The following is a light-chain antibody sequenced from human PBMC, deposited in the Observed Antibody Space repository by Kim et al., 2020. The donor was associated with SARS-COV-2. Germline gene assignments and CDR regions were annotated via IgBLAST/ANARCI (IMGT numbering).Light chain of an antibody. CDR2: DAS. J-gene: IGKJ5*01. V-gene: IGKV3-11*01. CDR1: QSVSSD. CDR3: QQRSNWPIT. Sequence: VSEGERVTLACRASQSVSSDLAWYQQKPGQAPRLLIYDASNRATGIPARFSGSGSGTDFTLTISSLEPEDFAVYYCQQRSNWPITFGQGTRLEIK.